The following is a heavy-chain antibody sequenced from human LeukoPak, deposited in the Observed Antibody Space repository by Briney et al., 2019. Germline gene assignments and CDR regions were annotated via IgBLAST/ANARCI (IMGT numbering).Heavy chain of an antibody. Sequence: PSETLSLTCTVSGDSIGSYFWSWIRQPPGKGLEWIGYVHSSGSTSCNPSLKTRVTISVDTSKTQFSLNLRSVTAADTAVYYCARDSHSLDMATPGGFDLWGQGTLITVSS. D-gene: IGHD5-24*01. CDR1: GDSIGSYF. CDR2: VHSSGST. V-gene: IGHV4-59*12. CDR3: ARDSHSLDMATPGGFDL. J-gene: IGHJ5*02.